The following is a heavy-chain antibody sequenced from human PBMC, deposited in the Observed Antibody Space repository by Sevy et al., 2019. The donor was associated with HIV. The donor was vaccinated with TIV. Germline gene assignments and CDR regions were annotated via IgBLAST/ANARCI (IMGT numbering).Heavy chain of an antibody. CDR3: VSLVLSYRSGWSYFDY. D-gene: IGHD6-19*01. V-gene: IGHV3-66*02. CDR2: IFSSGST. Sequence: GGSLRLSCAISGFTVNDKYIIWVRQAPGKGLEWVSVIFSSGSTYYADAAKGRFTISRDNSKNTVYLQMNSLRAEDTAVYYCVSLVLSYRSGWSYFDYWGQGTLVTVSS. CDR1: GFTVNDKY. J-gene: IGHJ4*02.